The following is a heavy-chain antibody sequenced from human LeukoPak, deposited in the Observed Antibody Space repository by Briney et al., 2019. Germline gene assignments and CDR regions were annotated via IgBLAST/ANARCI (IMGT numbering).Heavy chain of an antibody. V-gene: IGHV4-34*01. J-gene: IGHJ6*03. CDR2: SDHSGTT. CDR1: GGSFSGYY. Sequence: SETLSLTCVVCGGSFSGYYWSWIRQPPGKGLEWIGESDHSGTTNYNPSLKSRVTMSVDTSKNQFSLMVSSVTAADTAVYYCATGRNGVVPSPILGVGPWYNYHYTDVWGKGTTVTVSS. D-gene: IGHD2-2*02. CDR3: ATGRNGVVPSPILGVGPWYNYHYTDV.